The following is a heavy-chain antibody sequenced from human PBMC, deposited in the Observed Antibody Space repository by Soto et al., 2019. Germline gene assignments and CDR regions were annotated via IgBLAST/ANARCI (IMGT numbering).Heavy chain of an antibody. CDR2: ISGSGGST. Sequence: EVQLLESGGGLVQPGGSLRLSCAASGFTFSRYAMSCVSQAPGKGLEWVSAISGSGGSTYYADSVKGRFTISRDNSKNTLYLQVNSLRAEDTSVYYFAKEARLVATCFDLWGRGSLVTVSS. CDR1: GFTFSRYA. J-gene: IGHJ2*01. CDR3: AKEARLVATCFDL. D-gene: IGHD5-12*01. V-gene: IGHV3-23*01.